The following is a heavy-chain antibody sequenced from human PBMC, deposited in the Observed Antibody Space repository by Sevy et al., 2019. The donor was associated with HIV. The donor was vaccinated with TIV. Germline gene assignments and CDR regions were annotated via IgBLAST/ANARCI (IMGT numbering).Heavy chain of an antibody. CDR2: IIPIFGTA. CDR3: AREVVTMVRGVITEDYYYYYGMDV. CDR1: GGTFSSYA. D-gene: IGHD3-10*01. Sequence: ASVKVSCKASGGTFSSYASSWVRQAPGQGLEWMGGIIPIFGTANYAQRFQGRVTITADESTSTAYMELSSLRSEDTAVYYCAREVVTMVRGVITEDYYYYYGMDVWGQGTTVTVSS. V-gene: IGHV1-69*13. J-gene: IGHJ6*02.